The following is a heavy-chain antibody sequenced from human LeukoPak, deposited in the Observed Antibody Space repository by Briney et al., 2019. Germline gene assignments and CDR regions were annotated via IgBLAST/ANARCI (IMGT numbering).Heavy chain of an antibody. V-gene: IGHV3-15*01. D-gene: IGHD3-10*01. CDR2: IKHKRDGGTT. CDR3: TTVTMVRDYDY. J-gene: IGHJ4*02. Sequence: GGSLRLSCVASGFSFSDDWMSWVRQAPGKGLEWVGRIKHKRDGGTTDYAAPVKGRFTISRDDSKNMLYLEMNSLKIEDTAVYYCTTVTMVRDYDYWGQGTLVTVSS. CDR1: GFSFSDDW.